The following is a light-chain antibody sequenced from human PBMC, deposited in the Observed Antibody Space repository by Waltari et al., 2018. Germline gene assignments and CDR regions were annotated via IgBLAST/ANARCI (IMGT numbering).Light chain of an antibody. J-gene: IGLJ2*01. CDR2: QDN. CDR1: KLGEKY. CDR3: QAWDGSTLI. V-gene: IGLV3-1*01. Sequence: SYEVTQPPSVSVSPGQAASITCSGDKLGEKYVSWYQQKPGQSPVLVLYQDNRRPSGNPVRFSGSNSNSGNTAPLTISGTQAMAEAAYHCQAWDGSTLIFGGGTKLTVL.